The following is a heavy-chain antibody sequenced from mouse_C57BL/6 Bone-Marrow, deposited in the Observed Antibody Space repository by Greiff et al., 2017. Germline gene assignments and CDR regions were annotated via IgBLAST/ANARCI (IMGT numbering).Heavy chain of an antibody. CDR1: GFNITDDS. D-gene: IGHD1-1*01. Sequence: VQLQQSGAELVRPGASVKLSCTASGFNITDDSMHWVKQRPEQGLEWIGWIDPENGDTEYDSKFKGKATITADTSSNTAYLQLSSLTSEDSAHYCCTTIFNGSSYGYFDYWGQGTTLTVSS. CDR3: TTIFNGSSYGYFDY. V-gene: IGHV14-4*01. CDR2: IDPENGDT. J-gene: IGHJ2*01.